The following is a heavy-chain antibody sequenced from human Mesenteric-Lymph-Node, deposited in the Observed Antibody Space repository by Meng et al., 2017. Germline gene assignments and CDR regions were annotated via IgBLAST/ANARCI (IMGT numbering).Heavy chain of an antibody. CDR2: IKQDGSEK. D-gene: IGHD5-12*01. Sequence: GESLKISCAASGFTFSSYWMSWVRQAPGKGLEWVANIKQDGSEKYYVDSVKGRFTISRDNAKNSLYLQMHSLRAEDTAVYYCARGYSGYDTRLDYFDYWGQGTLVTVSS. CDR1: GFTFSSYW. V-gene: IGHV3-7*01. CDR3: ARGYSGYDTRLDYFDY. J-gene: IGHJ4*02.